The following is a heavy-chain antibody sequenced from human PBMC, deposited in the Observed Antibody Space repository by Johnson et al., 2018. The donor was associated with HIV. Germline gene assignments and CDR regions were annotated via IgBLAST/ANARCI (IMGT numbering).Heavy chain of an antibody. CDR3: AKRGDLYDSTASFDAFEV. D-gene: IGHD5/OR15-5a*01. J-gene: IGHJ3*01. CDR1: GFTVSSNY. Sequence: VHLVESGGGLIQPGGSLRLSCAASGFTVSSNYMSWVRQAPGKGLVWVSRINSDGSSTSYADSVKGRFTISRDNSRDTLFLEMNSLRVEDTAVYYCAKRGDLYDSTASFDAFEVWGQGTMVTVSS. V-gene: IGHV3-66*03. CDR2: INSDGSST.